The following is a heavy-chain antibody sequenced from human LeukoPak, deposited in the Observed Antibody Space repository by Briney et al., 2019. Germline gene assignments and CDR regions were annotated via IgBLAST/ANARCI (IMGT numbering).Heavy chain of an antibody. V-gene: IGHV4-38-2*02. CDR2: IYHSGST. CDR1: GYSISSSYY. J-gene: IGHJ6*03. D-gene: IGHD1-1*01. Sequence: SETLSLTCAVSGYSISSSYYWGWIRQPPGKGLEWVGSIYHSGSTHNNPSLKSRVTISVDTSKNHFSLKLSSVTAADTAVYYCARDQRVESPDLFADDYHYMDVWGKGTTVTVSS. CDR3: ARDQRVESPDLFADDYHYMDV.